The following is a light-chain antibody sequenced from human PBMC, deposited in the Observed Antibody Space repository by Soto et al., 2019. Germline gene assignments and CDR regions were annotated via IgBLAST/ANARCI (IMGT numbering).Light chain of an antibody. Sequence: EIVMTQSPATLSVSPGERATLSCRASQSVSSNLAWYQQKPGQAPRLLIYGASTSATGIPARFSGSGSGTEFTLTIXSLQSXDFAVYYCQQYNNWPPLTFGGGTKVEIK. CDR2: GAS. J-gene: IGKJ4*01. CDR3: QQYNNWPPLT. V-gene: IGKV3-15*01. CDR1: QSVSSN.